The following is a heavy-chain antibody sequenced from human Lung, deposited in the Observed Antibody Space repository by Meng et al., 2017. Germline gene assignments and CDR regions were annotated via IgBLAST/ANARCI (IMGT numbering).Heavy chain of an antibody. CDR2: IYHSGST. D-gene: IGHD2-21*01. V-gene: IGHV4-4*02. J-gene: IGHJ4*02. CDR3: TKNDFYCLGY. CDR1: GGSISSDNW. Sequence: VQRPGSGPGWGEPAATLALTFACSGGSISSDNWWSWVRQPPGKGLEWIGEIYHSGSTNYNPSLKSRITISVDKPKNQFSLTLSSVTAADTAVYYCTKNDFYCLGYWGQGTLVTVSS.